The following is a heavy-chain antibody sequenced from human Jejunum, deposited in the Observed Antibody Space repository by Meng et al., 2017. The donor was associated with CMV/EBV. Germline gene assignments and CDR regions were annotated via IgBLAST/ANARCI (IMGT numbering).Heavy chain of an antibody. D-gene: IGHD3-22*01. J-gene: IGHJ4*02. Sequence: GPRLESGGGLVQPGGSLRLSCAASGFTFNDMSWVRQAPGKGLEWVSAISATGRSTYYADSVKGRFTISRDNSKNTLFLQVSSLRAEDTAIYYCAKDDRGVQSNWGQGTLVTVSS. CDR3: AKDDRGVQSN. CDR1: GFTFND. V-gene: IGHV3-23*01. CDR2: ISATGRST.